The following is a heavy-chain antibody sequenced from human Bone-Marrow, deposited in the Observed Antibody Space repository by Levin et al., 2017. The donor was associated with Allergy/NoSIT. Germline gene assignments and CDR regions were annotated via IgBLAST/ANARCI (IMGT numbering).Heavy chain of an antibody. D-gene: IGHD2-2*01. V-gene: IGHV7-4-1*02. J-gene: IGHJ4*02. CDR2: INTNTGNP. CDR1: GYTFTSCA. Sequence: GESLKISCKASGYTFTSCAMNWVRQAPGQGLEWMGWINTNTGNPTYAQGFTGRFVFSLDTSVSTAYLQISSLKAEDTAVYYCARGLRGAAAAAINSGHWGQGTLVNVSS. CDR3: ARGLRGAAAAAINSGH.